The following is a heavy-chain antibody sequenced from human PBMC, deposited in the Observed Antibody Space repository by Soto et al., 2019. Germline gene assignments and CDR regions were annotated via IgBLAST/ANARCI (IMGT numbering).Heavy chain of an antibody. V-gene: IGHV4-61*01. CDR1: GGSVSSGSYF. Sequence: QLRVQESGPGLVKPSETVSLTCTVSGGSVSSGSYFWNWIRQPPGKGLEWFGYIYYSGNAKYNASLKSRVTISLDTSKNHVSLTLSSVTAADTAIYYCARDGYSDSGGRPYFDFWGQGTLVTVSS. CDR2: IYYSGNA. J-gene: IGHJ4*02. D-gene: IGHD3-22*01. CDR3: ARDGYSDSGGRPYFDF.